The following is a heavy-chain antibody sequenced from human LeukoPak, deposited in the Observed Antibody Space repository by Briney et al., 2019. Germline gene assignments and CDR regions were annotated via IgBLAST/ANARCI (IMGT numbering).Heavy chain of an antibody. CDR2: KYYRSKWYN. Sequence: SHTLSLTCAISGDSVSSNSAAWNWIRQSPSRGLEWLGRKYYRSKWYNNYAVSVKSRITINPDTSKNQFALQLNCVTPEDTAVYYCARALRPSGYVEGWFDPWGQGTLVTVSS. CDR1: GDSVSSNSAA. D-gene: IGHD5-12*01. J-gene: IGHJ5*02. CDR3: ARALRPSGYVEGWFDP. V-gene: IGHV6-1*01.